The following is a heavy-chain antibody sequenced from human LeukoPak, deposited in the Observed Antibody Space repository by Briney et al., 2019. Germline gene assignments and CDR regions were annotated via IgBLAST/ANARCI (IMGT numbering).Heavy chain of an antibody. D-gene: IGHD3-22*01. V-gene: IGHV1-69*05. CDR1: VGTFSSYA. CDR3: ATDLGYDGSGPIDY. CDR2: IIPIFGTA. Sequence: GASVKVSCKASVGTFSSYAIRWVRQAPGQGLEWMGGIIPIFGTANYAQKFQGRVTITTDESTSTAYMELSSLRSEDTAVYYCATDLGYDGSGPIDYWGQGPLVTVSS. J-gene: IGHJ4*02.